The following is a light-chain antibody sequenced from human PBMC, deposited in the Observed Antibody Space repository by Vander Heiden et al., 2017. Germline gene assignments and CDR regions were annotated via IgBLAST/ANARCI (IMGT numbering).Light chain of an antibody. Sequence: EIVMTQSPATLSVSPGERVTLSCRASQSVGSNVAWYQQQPGRAPRLLIFGASSRATGIPARFSGSGSGTEFTLTITTLQSEDFAVYYCQQYGNWPPQYTFGQGTKLEIK. CDR1: QSVGSN. CDR2: GAS. CDR3: QQYGNWPPQYT. J-gene: IGKJ2*01. V-gene: IGKV3-15*01.